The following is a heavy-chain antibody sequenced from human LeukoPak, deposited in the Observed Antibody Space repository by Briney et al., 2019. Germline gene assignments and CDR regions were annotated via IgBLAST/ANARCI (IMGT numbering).Heavy chain of an antibody. D-gene: IGHD1-26*01. J-gene: IGHJ4*02. CDR1: GFTFSSYG. Sequence: GGSLRLSCAASGFTFSSYGMSWVRQAPGKGLEWVSAISGSGGSTYYADSVKGRFTISRDNSKNTVFLQMNSLRVEDTAVYYCAKPSGSGFDYWGQGTLVTVSS. CDR2: ISGSGGST. CDR3: AKPSGSGFDY. V-gene: IGHV3-23*01.